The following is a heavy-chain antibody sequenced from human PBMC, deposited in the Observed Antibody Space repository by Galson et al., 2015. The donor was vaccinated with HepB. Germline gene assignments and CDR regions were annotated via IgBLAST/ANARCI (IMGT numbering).Heavy chain of an antibody. CDR2: MNPNSGNT. CDR1: GYTLTELS. Sequence: SVKVSCKVSGYTLTELSMHWVRQAPGKGLEWMGWMNPNSGNTGYAQKFQGRVTMTRNTSISTAYMELSSLRSEDTAVYYCARKRWFDPWGQGTLVTVSS. CDR3: ARKRWFDP. V-gene: IGHV1-8*01. J-gene: IGHJ5*02.